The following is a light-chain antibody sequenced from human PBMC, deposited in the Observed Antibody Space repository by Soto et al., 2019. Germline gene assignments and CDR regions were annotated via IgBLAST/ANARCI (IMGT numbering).Light chain of an antibody. CDR1: SSDVGGYNY. V-gene: IGLV2-14*03. Sequence: QSALTQPASVSGSPGQSITISCTGTSSDVGGYNYVSWYQQHPGKAPKLMIYDVSNRPSGVSDRFSGSRSGNTASLTISGLQAEDEAHYYCSSYTGSTTLVISGGGTKLTVL. CDR3: SSYTGSTTLVI. J-gene: IGLJ2*01. CDR2: DVS.